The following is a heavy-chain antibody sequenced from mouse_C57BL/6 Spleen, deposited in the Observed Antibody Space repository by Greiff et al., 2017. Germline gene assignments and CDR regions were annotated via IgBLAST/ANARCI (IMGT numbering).Heavy chain of an antibody. CDR3: ARSNYGGYYAMDY. J-gene: IGHJ4*01. CDR1: GYSFTGYY. V-gene: IGHV1-31*01. CDR2: IYPYNGVS. D-gene: IGHD2-5*01. Sequence: EVQGVESGPELVKPGASVKISCKASGYSFTGYYMHWVKQSHGNILDWIGYIYPYNGVSSYNQKFKGKATLTVDKSSSTAYMELRSLTSEDSAVYYGARSNYGGYYAMDYWGQGTSVTVSS.